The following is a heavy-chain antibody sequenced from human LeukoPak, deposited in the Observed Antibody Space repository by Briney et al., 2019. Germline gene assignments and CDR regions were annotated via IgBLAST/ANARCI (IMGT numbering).Heavy chain of an antibody. CDR1: GDSVSSTSAA. CDR2: TYYRSKWYS. Sequence: SQTLSLTCALSGDSVSSTSAAWNWIRLSPSRGLEWLGRTYYRSKWYSDYGASVKSRITINPDTSKNQFSLQLNSVTPEDTAVYYCARYTSTWYLDYWGQGTLVTVSS. CDR3: ARYTSTWYLDY. J-gene: IGHJ4*02. D-gene: IGHD6-13*01. V-gene: IGHV6-1*01.